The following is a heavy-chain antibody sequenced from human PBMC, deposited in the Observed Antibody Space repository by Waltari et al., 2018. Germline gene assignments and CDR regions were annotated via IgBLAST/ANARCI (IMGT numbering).Heavy chain of an antibody. CDR1: GGSISSYY. V-gene: IGHV4-59*01. Sequence: QVQLQESGPGLVKPSETLSLPCTVHGGSISSYYWSWIRQPPGQGLEWIGYIYYRGGTNYNPSLKSRVTISVDTSKNQFSLKLSSVTAADTAVYYCARGGYSNYYYGMDVWGQGTTVTVSS. CDR2: IYYRGGT. D-gene: IGHD4-4*01. CDR3: ARGGYSNYYYGMDV. J-gene: IGHJ6*02.